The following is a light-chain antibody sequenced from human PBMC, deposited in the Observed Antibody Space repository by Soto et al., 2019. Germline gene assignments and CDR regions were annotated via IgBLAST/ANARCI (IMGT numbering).Light chain of an antibody. J-gene: IGKJ1*01. CDR3: QQYASSLT. CDR2: GAS. V-gene: IGKV3-20*01. CDR1: QSVDSAF. Sequence: EIVLTQSPGSLSLSLGERATLSCRASQSVDSAFFAWYQQKPGQPPGLLMYGASRRATGIPDRFSGRGSGTVFTLTSSILEPEDFVVYYCQQYASSLTFGQGTKVEI.